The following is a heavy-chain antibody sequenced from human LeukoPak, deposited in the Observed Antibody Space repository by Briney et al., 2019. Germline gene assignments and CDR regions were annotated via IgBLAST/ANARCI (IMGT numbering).Heavy chain of an antibody. CDR3: ARALSSYYYDSSGYRFDY. V-gene: IGHV1-18*01. D-gene: IGHD3-22*01. CDR2: ISPYNGNT. J-gene: IGHJ4*02. Sequence: ASVKVSCKASGYTFTSYGISWVRQAPGQGLEWMGWISPYNGNTNYAQKLQGRVTMTTDTSTSTAYMELRSLRSDDTAVYYCARALSSYYYDSSGYRFDYWGQGTLVTVSS. CDR1: GYTFTSYG.